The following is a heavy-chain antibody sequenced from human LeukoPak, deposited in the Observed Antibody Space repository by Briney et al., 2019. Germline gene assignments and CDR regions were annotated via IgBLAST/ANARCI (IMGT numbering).Heavy chain of an antibody. J-gene: IGHJ4*02. CDR1: GFTFSNAW. CDR2: IKSKTDGWTT. CDR3: TTWTWSSSSWYGY. Sequence: PGGSLRLSCAASGFTFSNAWMSWVRQAPGKGLEWVGRIKSKTDGWTTDYAAHVKGRFSISRDDSKNTLYLQMNSLKTEDTAVYYCTTWTWSSSSWYGYWGQGTLVTVSS. D-gene: IGHD6-13*01. V-gene: IGHV3-15*01.